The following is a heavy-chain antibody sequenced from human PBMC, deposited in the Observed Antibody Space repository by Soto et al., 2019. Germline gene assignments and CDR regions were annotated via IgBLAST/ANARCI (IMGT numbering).Heavy chain of an antibody. CDR1: GGSISSSSYY. Sequence: QLQLQESGPGLVKPSETLSLTCTVSGGSISSSSYYWGWIRQPPGKGLEWIGSIYYSGSTYYNPSLKSRVTISVDTSKNQFSLKLSSVTAADTAVYYCARIHYGSGRYYNAVYAFDIWGQGTMVTVSS. D-gene: IGHD3-10*01. J-gene: IGHJ3*02. CDR2: IYYSGST. V-gene: IGHV4-39*01. CDR3: ARIHYGSGRYYNAVYAFDI.